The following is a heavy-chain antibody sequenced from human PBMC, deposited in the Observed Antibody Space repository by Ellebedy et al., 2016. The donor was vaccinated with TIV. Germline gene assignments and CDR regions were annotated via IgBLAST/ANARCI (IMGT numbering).Heavy chain of an antibody. V-gene: IGHV3-23*01. CDR1: GFTFSSYA. D-gene: IGHD2-21*02. Sequence: GESLKISXAASGFTFSSYAMSWLRQAPGKGLEWVSAISGSGGSTHYVDSVRGRFTISRDNSKNTLYLQMTSLRAEDTAVYYCARAPTAIFAHFYYYYYYMDVWGKGTTVTVSS. CDR3: ARAPTAIFAHFYYYYYYMDV. J-gene: IGHJ6*03. CDR2: ISGSGGST.